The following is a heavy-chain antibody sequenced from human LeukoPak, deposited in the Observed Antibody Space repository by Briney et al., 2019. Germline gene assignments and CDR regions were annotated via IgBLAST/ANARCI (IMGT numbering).Heavy chain of an antibody. CDR1: GFTFSSYA. J-gene: IGHJ4*02. CDR2: ISYDGSNK. V-gene: IGHV3-30-3*01. Sequence: PGGSLRLSCAASGFTFSSYAMHWVRQAPGKGLEWVAVISYDGSNKYYADSVKGRFTISRDNSKNTLYLQMNSLRAEDTAVYYCGRERVSAYDYWGQGTLVTVSS. CDR3: GRERVSAYDY.